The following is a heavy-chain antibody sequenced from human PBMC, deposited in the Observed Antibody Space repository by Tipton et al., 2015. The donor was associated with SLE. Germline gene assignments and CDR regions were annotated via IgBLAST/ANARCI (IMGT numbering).Heavy chain of an antibody. J-gene: IGHJ6*03. V-gene: IGHV4-31*03. Sequence: TLSLTCTVSGGSISSADYYWSWIRQHPGKGLEWIGYIYYSGSTFYNPSLKSRLTLSLDTSEKQFSLKLSSVTAADTAVYYCARGSRDSIYYYYYMDVWGKGTTVTVSS. D-gene: IGHD2-15*01. CDR3: ARGSRDSIYYYYYMDV. CDR2: IYYSGST. CDR1: GGSISSADYY.